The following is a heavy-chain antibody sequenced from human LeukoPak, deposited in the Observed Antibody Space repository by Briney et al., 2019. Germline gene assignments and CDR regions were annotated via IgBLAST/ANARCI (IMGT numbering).Heavy chain of an antibody. CDR1: GGTFSSYA. V-gene: IGHV1-69*01. CDR2: IIPIFGTA. CDR3: AREMMVAATPWFDP. D-gene: IGHD2-15*01. Sequence: SVKVCCKASGGTFSSYAISWVRQAPGQGLEWMGGIIPIFGTANYAQKFQGRVTITADESTSTAYMELSSLRSEDTAVYYCAREMMVAATPWFDPWGQGTLVTVSS. J-gene: IGHJ5*02.